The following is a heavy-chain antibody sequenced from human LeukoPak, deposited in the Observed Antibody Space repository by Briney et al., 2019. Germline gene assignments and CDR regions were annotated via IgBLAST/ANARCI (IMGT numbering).Heavy chain of an antibody. D-gene: IGHD3-10*01. CDR3: AKTPIITMVRGYYFDY. CDR1: GFTFSSYA. V-gene: IGHV3-23*01. Sequence: GGSLRLSCAASGFTFSSYAMSWVRQAPGKGLEWVSAISGSGGSTYYADSVKGRFTISRDNSKNTLYLQMNSLRAEDTAVYYCAKTPIITMVRGYYFDYWGQGTLVTVSS. J-gene: IGHJ4*02. CDR2: ISGSGGST.